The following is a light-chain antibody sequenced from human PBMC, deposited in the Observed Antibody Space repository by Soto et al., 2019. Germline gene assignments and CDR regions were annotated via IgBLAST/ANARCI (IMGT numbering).Light chain of an antibody. V-gene: IGLV2-14*01. J-gene: IGLJ3*02. Sequence: QSALTQPASVSGSPGQSITISCTGTSSDDGGYNYVSWYQQHPGKAPKLMIYEVSNRPSGVSNRFSGSKSGNTASLTISGLQAEDEADYYCSSYTSSSVWVFGGGTKLTVL. CDR3: SSYTSSSVWV. CDR2: EVS. CDR1: SSDDGGYNY.